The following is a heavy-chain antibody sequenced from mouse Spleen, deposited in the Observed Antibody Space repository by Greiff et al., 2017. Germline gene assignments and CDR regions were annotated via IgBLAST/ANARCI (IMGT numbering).Heavy chain of an antibody. Sequence: QVQLQQPGAELVKPGASVKMSCKASGYTFTSYWITWVKQRPGQGLEWIGDIYPGSGSTNYNEKFKSKATLTVDTSSSTAYMQLSSLTSEDSAVYYCASGDYYGSSSWFAYWGQGTLVTVSA. CDR2: IYPGSGST. V-gene: IGHV1-55*01. CDR3: ASGDYYGSSSWFAY. D-gene: IGHD1-1*01. CDR1: GYTFTSYW. J-gene: IGHJ3*01.